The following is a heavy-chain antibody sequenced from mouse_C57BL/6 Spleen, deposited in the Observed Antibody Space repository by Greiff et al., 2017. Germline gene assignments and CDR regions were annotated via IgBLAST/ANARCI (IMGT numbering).Heavy chain of an antibody. D-gene: IGHD3-1*01. J-gene: IGHJ3*01. CDR2: IDPSDSYT. CDR3: ARSGDRGYGRFAY. Sequence: QVQLQQPGAELVMPGASVKLSCKASGYTFTSYWMHWVKQRPGQGLEWIGEIDPSDSYTNYNQKFKGKSTLIVDKSSSTAYMQLSGLTSEYSAVCYFARSGDRGYGRFAYGGQGTLVAVSA. CDR1: GYTFTSYW. V-gene: IGHV1-69*01.